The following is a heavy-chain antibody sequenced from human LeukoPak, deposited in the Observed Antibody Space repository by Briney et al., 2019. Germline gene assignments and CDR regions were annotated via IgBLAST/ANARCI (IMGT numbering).Heavy chain of an antibody. D-gene: IGHD5-18*01. Sequence: GGSLRLSCAASGFTFSDYYMSWIRQAPGKGLEWVSYISSSGSTIYYADSVKGRFTISRDNAKNSLYLQMNSLRAEDTAVYYCARDLKGYSYGYTPGYFDYWGQGTLVTVSS. CDR1: GFTFSDYY. CDR2: ISSSGSTI. J-gene: IGHJ4*02. V-gene: IGHV3-11*04. CDR3: ARDLKGYSYGYTPGYFDY.